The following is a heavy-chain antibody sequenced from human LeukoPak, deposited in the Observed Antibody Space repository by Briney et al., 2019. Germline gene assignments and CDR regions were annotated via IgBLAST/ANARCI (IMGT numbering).Heavy chain of an antibody. CDR2: IKYDGSEQ. J-gene: IGHJ4*01. Sequence: QPGGSLRLSCAASGFTFTTYWMSWMRQAPGKGLQWVANIKYDGSEQYYADSVKGRFTISRDNAKNSLFLQMNSLGVEDTAVYYCKSGGAAPGSFDYWGHGALVTVSS. V-gene: IGHV3-7*01. CDR1: GFTFTTYW. CDR3: KSGGAAPGSFDY. D-gene: IGHD1-26*01.